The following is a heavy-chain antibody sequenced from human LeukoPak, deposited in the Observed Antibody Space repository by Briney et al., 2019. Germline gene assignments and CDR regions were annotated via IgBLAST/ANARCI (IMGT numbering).Heavy chain of an antibody. Sequence: SGPTLVKPTQTLTLTCTFSGFSLSTSGVGVGWIRQPPGKALEWLALIYWNDDKRYSPSLKSRLTITKDTSKNQVVLTMTNMDPVDTATYYCAHRYISSSWYFGTTFDYWGQGTLVTVSS. CDR2: IYWNDDK. J-gene: IGHJ4*02. D-gene: IGHD6-13*01. CDR1: GFSLSTSGVG. V-gene: IGHV2-5*01. CDR3: AHRYISSSWYFGTTFDY.